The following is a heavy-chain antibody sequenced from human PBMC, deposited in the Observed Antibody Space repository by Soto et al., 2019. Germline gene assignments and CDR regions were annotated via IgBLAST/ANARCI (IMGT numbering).Heavy chain of an antibody. CDR1: GFTFSNAW. Sequence: EVQLVESGGGLVKPGGSLRLSCAASGFTFSNAWMNWVRQAPGKGLEWVGRIKSKTDGGTTDYAAPVKGRFTISRDDSKNTLYLQMNSLKTEDTAVYYCTTDPYGDYRGPDYWGQGTLVTVSS. V-gene: IGHV3-15*07. D-gene: IGHD4-17*01. CDR2: IKSKTDGGTT. J-gene: IGHJ4*02. CDR3: TTDPYGDYRGPDY.